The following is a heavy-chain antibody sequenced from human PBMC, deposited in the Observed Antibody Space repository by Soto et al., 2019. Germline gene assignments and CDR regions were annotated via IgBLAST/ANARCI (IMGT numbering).Heavy chain of an antibody. Sequence: GGSLRLSCAASGFTFSSYSMNWVRQAPGKGLEWVAVISDDGSDKYYADSVKGRFTISRDNSKNTLYLQMNSLRAEDTAVYYCAKDQNLWSGYYSDYWGPGTLVTVSS. V-gene: IGHV3-30*18. CDR1: GFTFSSYS. D-gene: IGHD3-3*01. CDR3: AKDQNLWSGYYSDY. J-gene: IGHJ4*02. CDR2: ISDDGSDK.